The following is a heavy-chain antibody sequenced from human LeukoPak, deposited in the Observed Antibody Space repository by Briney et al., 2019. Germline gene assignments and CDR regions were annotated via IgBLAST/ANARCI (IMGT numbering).Heavy chain of an antibody. J-gene: IGHJ4*02. D-gene: IGHD3-10*01. Sequence: SETLSPTCAVYGGSFSGYYWGWIRQPPGKGLEWIGNIYYSGSTYYNPSLKSRVTISLDTSKNQFSLKLSSVTAADTAVYYCASDLWFGESHFDYWGQGTLVTVSS. V-gene: IGHV4-34*01. CDR2: IYYSGST. CDR1: GGSFSGYY. CDR3: ASDLWFGESHFDY.